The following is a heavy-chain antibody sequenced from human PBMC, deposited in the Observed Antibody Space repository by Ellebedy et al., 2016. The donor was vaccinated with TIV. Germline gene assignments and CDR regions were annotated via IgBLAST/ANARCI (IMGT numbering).Heavy chain of an antibody. V-gene: IGHV4-59*01. CDR3: ARDRPVYSSSQLGNWFDP. D-gene: IGHD6-13*01. J-gene: IGHJ5*02. Sequence: MPSETLSLTCTVSGGSISSYYWSWIRQPPGKGLEWIGYIYYSGSTNYNPSLKSRVTISVDTSKNQFSLKLSSVTAADTAVYYCARDRPVYSSSQLGNWFDPWGQGTLVTVSS. CDR2: IYYSGST. CDR1: GGSISSYY.